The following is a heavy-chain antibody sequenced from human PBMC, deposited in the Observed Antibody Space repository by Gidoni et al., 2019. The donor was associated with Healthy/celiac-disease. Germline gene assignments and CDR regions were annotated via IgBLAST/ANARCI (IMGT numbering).Heavy chain of an antibody. CDR1: GYTFTGYY. CDR2: INPNSGGT. CDR3: ARAAIMITFGGVANWFDP. Sequence: QVQLVQSGAEVKKPGASVKVSCKASGYTFTGYYMHWVRQAPGQGLEWMGRINPNSGGTNYAQKFQGRVTMTRDTSISTAYMELSRLRSDDTAVYYCARAAIMITFGGVANWFDPWGQGTLVTVSS. V-gene: IGHV1-2*06. D-gene: IGHD3-16*01. J-gene: IGHJ5*02.